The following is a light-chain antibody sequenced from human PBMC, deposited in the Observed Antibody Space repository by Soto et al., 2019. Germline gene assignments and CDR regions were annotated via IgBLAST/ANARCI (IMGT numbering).Light chain of an antibody. CDR3: QQRSNWPLT. CDR1: QSVSTS. J-gene: IGKJ1*01. V-gene: IGKV3-11*01. CDR2: DAS. Sequence: EIVLTQSPATLSLSPGDRATLACRASQSVSTSFAWYQQKPGKPPTLLIYDASNRATGIPARFSGSGSETDFTLTISSLEPEDFAVYYCQQRSNWPLTFGQGTKVEIK.